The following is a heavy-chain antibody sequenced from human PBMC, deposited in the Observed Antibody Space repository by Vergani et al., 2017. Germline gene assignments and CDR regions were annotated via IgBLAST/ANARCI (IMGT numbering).Heavy chain of an antibody. CDR2: IDRNYGVK. CDR1: GFPFQAFA. J-gene: IGHJ2*01. V-gene: IGHV3-9*01. CDR3: VKDNDYDADGPFDL. Sequence: VEAGGGLVQPGGSLRLSCTASGFPFQAFAFPWVRQVSGRGLEWVSGIDRNYGVKNGNSFEGRFSISRDNAKKAVFLQMNNLRHEDTALYFCVKDNDYDADGPFDLWGRGTLVTVAS. D-gene: IGHD3-16*01.